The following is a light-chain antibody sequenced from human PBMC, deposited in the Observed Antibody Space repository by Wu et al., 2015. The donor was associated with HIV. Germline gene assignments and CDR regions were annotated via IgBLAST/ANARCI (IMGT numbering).Light chain of an antibody. V-gene: IGKV3D-20*01. CDR2: DAS. J-gene: IGKJ2*03. CDR1: QIFGGNY. CDR3: QQYNSYSQVYS. Sequence: EIVLTQSPATLSLSVGKRATLSCEASQIFGGNYLAWYQQRPGLAPRLLIYDASTRATGIPDRFXGSGSGTDFTLTISRLEPEDFAPYYCQQYNSYSQVYSFGQGTKLEIK.